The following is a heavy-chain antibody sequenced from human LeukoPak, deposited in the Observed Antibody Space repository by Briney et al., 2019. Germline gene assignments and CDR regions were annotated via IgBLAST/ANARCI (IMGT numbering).Heavy chain of an antibody. D-gene: IGHD1-1*01. CDR1: GGSLRSHY. CDR2: INHSGST. Sequence: AETLSLTCAVSGGSLRSHYWSWIRQPPGKGLEWVGEINHSGSTKYNTSSSARVTISTDTAKNHFFLILNSMTAADTTVKYYSGERYPITWYCYYYMDVWGRGTTVTVSS. CDR3: SGERYPITWYCYYYMDV. V-gene: IGHV4-34*01. J-gene: IGHJ6*03.